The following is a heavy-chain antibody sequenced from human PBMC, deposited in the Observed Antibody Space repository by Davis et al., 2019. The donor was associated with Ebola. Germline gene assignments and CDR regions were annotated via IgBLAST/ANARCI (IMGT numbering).Heavy chain of an antibody. J-gene: IGHJ4*02. CDR1: GFTFSSYA. CDR2: ISGSGGST. V-gene: IGHV3-23*01. D-gene: IGHD3-22*01. Sequence: GESLKISCAASGFTFSSYAMSWVRQAPGKGLEWVSAISGSGGSTYYADSVKGRFTISRDNSKNTLYLQMNSLRAEDTAVYYCAKEGGYYYDSSGYYNYWGQGTLVTVSS. CDR3: AKEGGYYYDSSGYYNY.